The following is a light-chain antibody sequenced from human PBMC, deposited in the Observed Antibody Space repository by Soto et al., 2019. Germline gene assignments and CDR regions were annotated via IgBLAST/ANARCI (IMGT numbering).Light chain of an antibody. V-gene: IGKV1-5*03. CDR1: QNINDW. CDR3: QQYNTYSFT. Sequence: DIQTTQSPSTLSASVGDRVTITCRASQNINDWLAWYQQKPGKAPRLLIYKASTLESGVPSRFSGSGFGTEFTLTISSLQPDDFATYYCQQYNTYSFTFGPGAKVDIK. CDR2: KAS. J-gene: IGKJ3*01.